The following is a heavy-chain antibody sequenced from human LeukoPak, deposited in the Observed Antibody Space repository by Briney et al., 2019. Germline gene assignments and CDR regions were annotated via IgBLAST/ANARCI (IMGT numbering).Heavy chain of an antibody. CDR1: GFTFSSYS. Sequence: TGGSLRLSCAASGFTFSSYSMNWVRQAPGKGLEWVLSISSSSSYIYYADSVKGRFTISRDNAKNSLCLQMNSLRARDTAVSYXXXERPLPRXXXXXXXXXXYXXXXXLVTVSS. CDR2: ISSSSSYI. CDR3: XXERPLPRXXXXXXXXXXY. D-gene: IGHD6-6*01. V-gene: IGHV3-21*01. J-gene: IGHJ4*01.